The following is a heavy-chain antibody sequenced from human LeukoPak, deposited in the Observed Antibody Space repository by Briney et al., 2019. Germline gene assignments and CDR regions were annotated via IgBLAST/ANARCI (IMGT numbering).Heavy chain of an antibody. D-gene: IGHD3-3*01. Sequence: ASVKVSCKASGYTFTSYDINWVRQATGQGLEWMGWMNPNSGNTGYAQKFQGRVTITRNTSISTAYMELSSLRSEDTAVYYCARSSPMEWLFSSWFDPWGQGTLVTVSS. CDR1: GYTFTSYD. CDR3: ARSSPMEWLFSSWFDP. CDR2: MNPNSGNT. V-gene: IGHV1-8*03. J-gene: IGHJ5*02.